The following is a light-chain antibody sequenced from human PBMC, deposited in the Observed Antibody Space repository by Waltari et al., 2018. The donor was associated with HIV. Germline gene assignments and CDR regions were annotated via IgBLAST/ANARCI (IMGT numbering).Light chain of an antibody. Sequence: IQMTQSPSYVSASIGDTVTVSCRANESIGDFLAWYQQRPGEAPRLLIYSASRRESGCALKFFALGADTEFTLTISGLGSEDFATYYCQQASSFPHTFGGGTRV. CDR2: SAS. V-gene: IGKV1-12*01. CDR1: ESIGDF. CDR3: QQASSFPHT. J-gene: IGKJ4*01.